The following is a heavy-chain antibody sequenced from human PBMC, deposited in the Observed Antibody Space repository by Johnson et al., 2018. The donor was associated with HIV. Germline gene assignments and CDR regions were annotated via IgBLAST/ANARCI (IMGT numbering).Heavy chain of an antibody. CDR1: GFTLSSHA. CDR2: ISYDGSNK. D-gene: IGHD6-19*01. J-gene: IGHJ3*02. Sequence: QVQLVESGGGVVQPGRSLRLSCAAFGFTLSSHAMHWVRQDPGKGLEWVAVISYDGSNKYYADSVKGRFTISRDNSKNTLYLQMNSLRAEDTALYYCARPLTGYSSGWHTGAGAFDIWGQGTMVTVSS. CDR3: ARPLTGYSSGWHTGAGAFDI. V-gene: IGHV3-30*04.